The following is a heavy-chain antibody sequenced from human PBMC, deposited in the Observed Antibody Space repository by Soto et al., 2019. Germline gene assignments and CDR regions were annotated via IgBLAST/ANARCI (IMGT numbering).Heavy chain of an antibody. V-gene: IGHV3-48*02. CDR1: GFTLSSYS. D-gene: IGHD6-19*01. Sequence: EVQLGEWGGGLLQPGGSRRLSCAASGFTLSSYSMHWVRRAPGKGLEWVSYISGSGGTIYYADSVKGRFTISRDNAKNSLSVQMNSLRDEDTAVYFCARETGLRSSGWSYYFDFWGQGTLVTVSS. CDR2: ISGSGGTI. J-gene: IGHJ4*02. CDR3: ARETGLRSSGWSYYFDF.